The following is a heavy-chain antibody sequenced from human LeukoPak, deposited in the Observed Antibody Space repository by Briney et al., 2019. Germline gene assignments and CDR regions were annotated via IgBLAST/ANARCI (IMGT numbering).Heavy chain of an antibody. V-gene: IGHV1-69*04. CDR2: LVPIIGIA. CDR1: GDTYDNEP. CDR3: AREIGEGWFDP. D-gene: IGHD2-21*01. Sequence: ASVKVSCKASGDTYDNEPISWVRPAPGHGLEWMGRLVPIIGIATYAQKFQDRLTITADTSTSTAYMELRSLRSDDTAVYYCAREIGEGWFDPWGQGTLVTVSS. J-gene: IGHJ5*02.